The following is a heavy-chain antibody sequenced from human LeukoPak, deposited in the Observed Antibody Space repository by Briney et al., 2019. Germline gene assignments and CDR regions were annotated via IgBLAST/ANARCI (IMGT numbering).Heavy chain of an antibody. CDR2: IYTSGST. Sequence: SETLSLTCAVSGGSFSGHYWNWIRQPAGKGLEWIGRIYTSGSTNYNPSLKSRVTVSVDTSKIQFSLKLSSVTAADTAVYYCAREGLNMVRGVIPKEAWGWFDPWGQGTLVTVSS. CDR1: GGSFSGHY. J-gene: IGHJ5*02. V-gene: IGHV4-4*07. D-gene: IGHD3-10*01. CDR3: AREGLNMVRGVIPKEAWGWFDP.